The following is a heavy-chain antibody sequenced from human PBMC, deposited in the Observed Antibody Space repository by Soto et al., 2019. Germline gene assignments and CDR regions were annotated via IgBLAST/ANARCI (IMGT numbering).Heavy chain of an antibody. V-gene: IGHV3-11*01. J-gene: IGHJ6*02. CDR2: ISSSGSTI. D-gene: IGHD1-26*01. CDR3: ASDSPILHQIYYYSYGMDV. CDR1: GFTFSDYY. Sequence: QVQLVESGGGLVKPGGSLRLSCAASGFTFSDYYMSWIRQAPGKGLEWVSYISSSGSTIYYADSVKGRFTISRDNAKNSLYLQMNRLSAEDTAVYYCASDSPILHQIYYYSYGMDVWGQGTTVTVSS.